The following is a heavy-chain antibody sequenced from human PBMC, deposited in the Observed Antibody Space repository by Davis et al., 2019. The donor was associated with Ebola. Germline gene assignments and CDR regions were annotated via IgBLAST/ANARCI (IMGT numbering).Heavy chain of an antibody. D-gene: IGHD5-12*01. J-gene: IGHJ3*02. Sequence: GGSLRLSCAASGFTFSSYWMSWVRQAPGKGLEWVANIKQDGSEKYYVDSVKGRFTISRDNSKNTLYLQMNSLRAEDTAVYYCARAGLRGACDIWGQGTMITVSS. CDR1: GFTFSSYW. CDR3: ARAGLRGACDI. V-gene: IGHV3-7*03. CDR2: IKQDGSEK.